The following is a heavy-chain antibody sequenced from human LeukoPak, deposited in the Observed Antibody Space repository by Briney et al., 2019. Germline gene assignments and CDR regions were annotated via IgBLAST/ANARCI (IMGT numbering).Heavy chain of an antibody. CDR3: ARDLSGVTGYTYGRGIDY. J-gene: IGHJ4*02. CDR1: GFTFSSYW. CDR2: IKQDGSEK. Sequence: PGGSLRFSCAASGFTFSSYWMSWVRQAPGKGLEWVANIKQDGSEKYYVDSVKGRFTISRDNAKTSLYLQMNSLRAEDTAVYYCARDLSGVTGYTYGRGIDYWGQGTLVTVSS. V-gene: IGHV3-7*01. D-gene: IGHD5-18*01.